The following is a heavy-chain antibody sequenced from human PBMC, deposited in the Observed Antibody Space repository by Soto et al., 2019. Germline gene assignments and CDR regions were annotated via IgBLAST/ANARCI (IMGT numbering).Heavy chain of an antibody. J-gene: IGHJ4*02. CDR1: GFTFSSYA. Sequence: QVQVVESGGGVVQPGRSLRLSCAASGFTFSSYAMHWVRQAPGKGLEWVAVISYDGSNKYYADSVKGRFTISRDNSKNTLYLQMNSLRAEDTAVYYCARGGLTAGTHFDYWGQGTLVTVSS. CDR3: ARGGLTAGTHFDY. V-gene: IGHV3-30-3*01. D-gene: IGHD6-13*01. CDR2: ISYDGSNK.